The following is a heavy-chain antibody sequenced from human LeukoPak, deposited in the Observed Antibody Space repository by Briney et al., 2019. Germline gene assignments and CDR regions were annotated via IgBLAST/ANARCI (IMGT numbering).Heavy chain of an antibody. CDR2: IYHSGST. D-gene: IGHD3-3*01. V-gene: IGHV4-30-2*01. CDR1: GGSISSGGYS. J-gene: IGHJ5*02. CDR3: ASYGVANPGFDP. Sequence: SETLSPTCAVSGGSISSGGYSWSWIRQPPGKGLEWIGYIYHSGSTYYNPSLKSRVTISVDRSKNQFSLKLSSVTAADTAVYYCASYGVANPGFDPWGQGTLVTVSS.